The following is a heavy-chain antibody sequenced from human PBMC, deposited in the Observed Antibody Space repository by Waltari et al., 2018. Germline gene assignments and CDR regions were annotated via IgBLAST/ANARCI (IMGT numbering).Heavy chain of an antibody. CDR3: AKDITPSYCSSTSCYSALGY. Sequence: EVQLVESGGVVVQPVGSLRLSCAASGFTFDDYAMHWVRQAPGKGLEWVSLISGDGGSTYYADSVKGRFTISRDNSKNSLYLQMNSLRAEDTALYYCAKDITPSYCSSTSCYSALGYWGQGTLVTVSS. D-gene: IGHD2-2*01. V-gene: IGHV3-43D*04. CDR1: GFTFDDYA. CDR2: ISGDGGST. J-gene: IGHJ4*02.